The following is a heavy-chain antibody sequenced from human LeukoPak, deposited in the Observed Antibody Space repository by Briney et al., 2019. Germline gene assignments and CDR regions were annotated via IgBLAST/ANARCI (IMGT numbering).Heavy chain of an antibody. CDR1: GYSISSDYY. Sequence: SETLSLTCTVSGYSISSDYYWGWIRQPPGKGLEWIGSIYHSGSTYYNPSLKSRVTISVDTSKNQFSLKLSSVTAADTAVYYCARCLPGQAEITMLQNWFDPWSQGTLVTVSS. CDR3: ARCLPGQAEITMLQNWFDP. D-gene: IGHD3-10*01. CDR2: IYHSGST. V-gene: IGHV4-38-2*02. J-gene: IGHJ5*02.